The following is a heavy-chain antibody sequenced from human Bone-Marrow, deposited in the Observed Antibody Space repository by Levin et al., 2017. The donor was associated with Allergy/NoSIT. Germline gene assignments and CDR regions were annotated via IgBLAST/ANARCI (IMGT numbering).Heavy chain of an antibody. D-gene: IGHD3-10*01. J-gene: IGHJ3*02. CDR2: TLGGGNT. Sequence: GGSLRLSCAASGFISSDYMNWVRQAPGKGLEWVSITLGGGNTYYADSVKGRFIISRDNSKSTLYLQMNNLRAEDTAIYYCARDRAYAFDIWGQGTMVTVSS. CDR3: ARDRAYAFDI. CDR1: GFISSDY. V-gene: IGHV3-66*01.